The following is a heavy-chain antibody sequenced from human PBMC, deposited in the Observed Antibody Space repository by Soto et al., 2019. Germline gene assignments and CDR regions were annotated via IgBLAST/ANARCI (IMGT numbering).Heavy chain of an antibody. V-gene: IGHV4-31*03. Sequence: SETLSLTCTVSGGSISSGGYYWSWIRQHPGKGLEWIGYIYYSGSTYYNPSLKSRVTISVDTSKNQFSLKLSSVTAADTAVYYCARYGSGECNRGSCYSPFDYWGQGTLVTVS. CDR1: GGSISSGGYY. D-gene: IGHD2-15*01. CDR3: ARYGSGECNRGSCYSPFDY. J-gene: IGHJ4*02. CDR2: IYYSGST.